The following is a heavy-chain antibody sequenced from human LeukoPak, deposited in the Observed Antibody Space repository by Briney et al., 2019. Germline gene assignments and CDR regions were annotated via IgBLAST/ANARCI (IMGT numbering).Heavy chain of an antibody. Sequence: GGSLRLSCAASGFTFGSYGMHWVRQAPGKGLEWVAFIRYDGSNKYYADSVKGRFTISRDNSKNTLYLQMNSLRAEDTAVYYCAKDPRDSIDYWGQGTLVTVSS. J-gene: IGHJ4*02. CDR3: AKDPRDSIDY. CDR2: IRYDGSNK. V-gene: IGHV3-30*02. CDR1: GFTFGSYG. D-gene: IGHD3-22*01.